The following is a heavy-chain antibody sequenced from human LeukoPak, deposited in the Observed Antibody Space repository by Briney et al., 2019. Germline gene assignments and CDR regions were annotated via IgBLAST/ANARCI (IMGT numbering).Heavy chain of an antibody. CDR3: ARGPSSWPPYYFDY. CDR2: ISAYNGNT. CDR1: GYTFTSYG. J-gene: IGHJ4*02. V-gene: IGHV1-18*04. D-gene: IGHD6-13*01. Sequence: ASVKVSCKASGYTFTSYGISWVRQAPGQGLEWMGWISAYNGNTNYAQKLQGRVTITTDTSTSTAYMELRSLRSDDTAVYYCARGPSSWPPYYFDYWGQGTLVTVSS.